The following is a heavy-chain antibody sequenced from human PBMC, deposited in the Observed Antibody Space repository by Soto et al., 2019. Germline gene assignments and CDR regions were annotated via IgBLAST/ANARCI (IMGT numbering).Heavy chain of an antibody. CDR1: GGSISSSTYY. Sequence: TSETLSLTCTVSGGSISSSTYYWGWIRQPPGKGLEWIASIYYSGRTHYNPSLASRIAMSLDPSKNQFSLRLTSVTAADTAVYYWATNRGFDFYYFDSWGQGAQVTVSS. CDR2: IYYSGRT. V-gene: IGHV4-39*07. J-gene: IGHJ4*02. D-gene: IGHD5-12*01. CDR3: ATNRGFDFYYFDS.